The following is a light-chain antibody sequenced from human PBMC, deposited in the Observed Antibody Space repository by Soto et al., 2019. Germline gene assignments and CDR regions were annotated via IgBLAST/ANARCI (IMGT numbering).Light chain of an antibody. CDR1: QSVSSSY. Sequence: EIVLTQSPGTLSLSPEERATLSCRASQSVSSSYLAWYQQKPGQAPRLLIYGASSRATGIPDRFSGVGSGTDFTLTISRLEPEDFAVYYCQQYGSSPPITFGQGTRLEIK. V-gene: IGKV3-20*01. CDR3: QQYGSSPPIT. J-gene: IGKJ5*01. CDR2: GAS.